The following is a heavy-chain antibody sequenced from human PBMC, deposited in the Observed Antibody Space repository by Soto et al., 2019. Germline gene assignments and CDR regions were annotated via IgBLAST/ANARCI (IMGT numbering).Heavy chain of an antibody. Sequence: QVQLVESRGGVVQPGRSLRLSCAASGFTVSSYAMHWVRQAPGKGLEWVAVISYDGSNKYYADSVKGRFTISRDNSKNTLYLQMNSLRAEDTAVYYCARADYGDYVIHDAFDIWGQGTMVTVSS. V-gene: IGHV3-30-3*01. CDR1: GFTVSSYA. D-gene: IGHD4-17*01. CDR2: ISYDGSNK. CDR3: ARADYGDYVIHDAFDI. J-gene: IGHJ3*02.